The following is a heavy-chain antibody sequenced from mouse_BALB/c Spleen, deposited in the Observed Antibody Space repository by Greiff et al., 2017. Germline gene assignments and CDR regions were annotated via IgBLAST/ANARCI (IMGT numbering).Heavy chain of an antibody. CDR2: IWSGGST. CDR1: GFSLTSYG. D-gene: IGHD2-3*01. Sequence: VKLMESGPGLVQPSQSLSITCTVSGFSLTSYGVHWVRQSPGKGLEWLGVIWSGGSTDYNAAFISRLSISKDNSKSQVFFKMNSLQANDTAIYYCARTDGYYGYFDYWGQGTTLTVSS. J-gene: IGHJ2*01. V-gene: IGHV2-2*02. CDR3: ARTDGYYGYFDY.